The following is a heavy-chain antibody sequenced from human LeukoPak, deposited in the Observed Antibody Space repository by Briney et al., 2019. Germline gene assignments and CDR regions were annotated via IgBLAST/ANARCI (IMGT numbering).Heavy chain of an antibody. D-gene: IGHD6-13*01. CDR1: GYPFTSYY. CDR3: ARDLMYSRTSDY. V-gene: IGHV1-2*02. J-gene: IGHJ4*02. Sequence: ASVKVSCKASGYPFTSYYINWVRQAPGQGLEWMGWINPKSGGTNYPQKFQGRVTMTRDTSISTAYMELSRLTSDDTAVYYCARDLMYSRTSDYWGQGTLVTVSS. CDR2: INPKSGGT.